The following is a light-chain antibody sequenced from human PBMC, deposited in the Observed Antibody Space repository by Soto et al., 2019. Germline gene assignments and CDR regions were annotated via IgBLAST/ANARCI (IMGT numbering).Light chain of an antibody. CDR1: SSDIGSYDV. CDR2: EAT. Sequence: QSVLTQPASVSGSPGQSITISCTGTSSDIGSYDVVSWYQQHAGRAPKVMIYEATRRPSGVSNRFSGSKSGNTASLTISGLQAEDEADYHCCSNAGSSTWVFGGGTKLTVL. J-gene: IGLJ3*02. CDR3: CSNAGSSTWV. V-gene: IGLV2-23*01.